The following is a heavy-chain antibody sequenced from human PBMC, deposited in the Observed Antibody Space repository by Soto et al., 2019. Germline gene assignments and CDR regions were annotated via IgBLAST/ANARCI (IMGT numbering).Heavy chain of an antibody. J-gene: IGHJ4*02. V-gene: IGHV3-30*18. CDR2: ISYDGSNK. CDR3: AKPPRARRDGYITPLDY. D-gene: IGHD5-12*01. CDR1: GFTFSSYG. Sequence: GGSLRLSCAASGFTFSSYGMHWVRQAPGKGLEWVAVISYDGSNKYYADSVKGRFTISRDNSKNTLYLQMNSLGAEDTAVYYCAKPPRARRDGYITPLDYWGQGTLVTVSS.